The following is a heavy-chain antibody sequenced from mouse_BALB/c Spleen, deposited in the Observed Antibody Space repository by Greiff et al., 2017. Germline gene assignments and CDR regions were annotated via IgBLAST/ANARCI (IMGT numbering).Heavy chain of an antibody. J-gene: IGHJ1*01. CDR2: ISSGGST. V-gene: IGHV5-6-5*01. CDR3: ARGDYGSSYGYFDV. Sequence: EVKVVESGGGLVKPGGSLKLSCAASGFTFSSYAMSWVRQTPEKRLEWVASISSGGSTYYPDSVKGRFTISRDNARNILYLQMSSLRSEDTAMYYCARGDYGSSYGYFDVWGAGTTVTVSS. D-gene: IGHD1-1*01. CDR1: GFTFSSYA.